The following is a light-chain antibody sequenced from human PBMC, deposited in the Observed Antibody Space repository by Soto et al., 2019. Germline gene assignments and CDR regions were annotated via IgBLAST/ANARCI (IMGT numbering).Light chain of an antibody. CDR3: QQRSDWPPIT. CDR2: DAF. J-gene: IGKJ5*01. CDR1: RTVNNY. V-gene: IGKV3-11*01. Sequence: EIVLTQSPATLSLSPGERATLSCRASRTVNNYLAWYQQKPGQAPRLLIYDAFIRAAGIPARFSGRGSGTDFTLTISNLEPEDFVVYFCQQRSDWPPITFGQGTRVELK.